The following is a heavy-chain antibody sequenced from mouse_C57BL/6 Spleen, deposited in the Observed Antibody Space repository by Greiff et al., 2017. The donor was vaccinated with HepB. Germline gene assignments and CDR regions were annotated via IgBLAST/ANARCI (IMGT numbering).Heavy chain of an antibody. J-gene: IGHJ2*01. CDR1: GYTFTDYY. D-gene: IGHD2-1*01. V-gene: IGHV1-26*01. CDR2: INPNNGGT. CDR3: ARPFYYKFFDY. Sequence: EVQLQQSGPELVKPGASVKISCKASGYTFTDYYMNWVKQSHGKSLEWIGDINPNNGGTSYNQKFKGKATLTVDKSSSTAYMELRSLTSEDSAVYYCARPFYYKFFDYWGQGTTLTVSS.